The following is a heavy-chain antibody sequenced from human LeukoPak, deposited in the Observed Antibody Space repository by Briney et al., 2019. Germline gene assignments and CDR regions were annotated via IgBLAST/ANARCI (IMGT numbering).Heavy chain of an antibody. J-gene: IGHJ3*02. CDR1: GFTVSSNY. D-gene: IGHD3-10*01. CDR3: ASGVYYGSGSYPPGAFDI. CDR2: IYSGGST. V-gene: IGHV3-66*01. Sequence: GGSLRLSCAASGFTVSSNYMSWVRQAPGKGLEWVSVIYSGGSTYYADSVKGRFTISRDNSKNTLYLQMNSLSAEDTAVYYCASGVYYGSGSYPPGAFDIWGQGTMVTVSS.